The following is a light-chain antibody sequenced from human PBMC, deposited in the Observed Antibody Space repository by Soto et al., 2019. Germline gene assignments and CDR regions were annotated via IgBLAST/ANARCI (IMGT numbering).Light chain of an antibody. V-gene: IGLV2-14*01. CDR1: SSDVGAYNY. J-gene: IGLJ1*01. Sequence: QSALTQPASVSGSPGQSIAISCTGTSSDVGAYNYVSWYQQYPGKAPKVMIFDVSNRPSGVSNRSSGSKSDNTASLTISGLQAEDEADYYCTSFTTSGTYVFGTGTRSPS. CDR3: TSFTTSGTYV. CDR2: DVS.